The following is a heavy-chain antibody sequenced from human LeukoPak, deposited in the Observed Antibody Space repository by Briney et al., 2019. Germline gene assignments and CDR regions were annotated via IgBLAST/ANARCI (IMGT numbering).Heavy chain of an antibody. D-gene: IGHD3-9*01. CDR1: GFTFSSYS. J-gene: IGHJ5*02. CDR2: ISSSSTI. CDR3: ARALRYFDWLSTSPEYNWFDP. V-gene: IGHV3-48*01. Sequence: QPGGSLRLSCAASGFTFSSYSMNWVRQAPGKGLEWVSYISSSSTIYYADSVKGRFTIFRDNAKNSLYLQMNSLRAEDTAVYYCARALRYFDWLSTSPEYNWFDPWGQGTLVTVSS.